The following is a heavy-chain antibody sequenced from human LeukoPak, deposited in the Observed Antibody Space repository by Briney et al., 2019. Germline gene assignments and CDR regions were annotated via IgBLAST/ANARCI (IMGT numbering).Heavy chain of an antibody. D-gene: IGHD3-22*01. J-gene: IGHJ4*02. CDR2: ISVRSSHI. CDR3: ARSYDSSGYYPGALGD. V-gene: IGHV3-21*01. CDR1: GVTCSTGAYS. Sequence: GGSLRLSCAASGVTCSTGAYSMTWVRQAPGKGLELVASISVRSSHIFYVDSVKGRFTISRDNAKNSLYLQMNSLRAEETAVYYCARSYDSSGYYPGALGDWGQGTLVTVSS.